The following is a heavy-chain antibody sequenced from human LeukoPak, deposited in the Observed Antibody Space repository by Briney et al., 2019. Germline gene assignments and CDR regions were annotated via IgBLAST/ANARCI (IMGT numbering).Heavy chain of an antibody. CDR1: GFTVSSNY. D-gene: IGHD3-10*01. Sequence: GGSLRLSCAASGFTVSSNYMSWVRQAPGKGLEWVSVIYSGGSTYYADSVKGRFTISRDNSKNTLYLQMNSLRAEDTAVYYCAKDLLRDLWFGESWGQGTLVTVSS. J-gene: IGHJ5*02. V-gene: IGHV3-66*02. CDR2: IYSGGST. CDR3: AKDLLRDLWFGES.